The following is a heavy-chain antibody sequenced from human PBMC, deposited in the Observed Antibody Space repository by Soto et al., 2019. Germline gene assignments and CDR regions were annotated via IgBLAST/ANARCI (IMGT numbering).Heavy chain of an antibody. Sequence: GESLTISCKGSGYSFTSYWIGWVRQMPGKGLEWMGIIYPGDSDTRYSPSFQGQVTISADKSISTAYLQWSSLKASDTAMYYCARLEYSSSWSYYYYYGMDVWGQGTTVTVSS. V-gene: IGHV5-51*01. J-gene: IGHJ6*02. CDR3: ARLEYSSSWSYYYYYGMDV. CDR2: IYPGDSDT. D-gene: IGHD6-13*01. CDR1: GYSFTSYW.